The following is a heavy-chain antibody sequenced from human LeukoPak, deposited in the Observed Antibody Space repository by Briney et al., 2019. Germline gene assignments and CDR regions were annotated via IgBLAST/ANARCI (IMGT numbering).Heavy chain of an antibody. CDR2: IWYDGSNK. J-gene: IGHJ4*02. CDR3: ARDDTVYFDY. D-gene: IGHD2-2*02. V-gene: IGHV3-33*01. Sequence: PGRSLRLSCAASGFTFSGYGMHWVRQAPDKGLEWVAIIWYDGSNKFYADSVKGRFTISRDNSKNTLYLQMNSLRAEDTAVYYCARDDTVYFDYWGQGTLVTVSS. CDR1: GFTFSGYG.